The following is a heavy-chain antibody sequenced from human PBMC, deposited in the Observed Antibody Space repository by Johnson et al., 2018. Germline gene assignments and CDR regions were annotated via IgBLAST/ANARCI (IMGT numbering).Heavy chain of an antibody. CDR1: GFTFNNYD. CDR3: AKGRNDYHSSGSYSFDY. CDR2: VSYDGSSE. Sequence: QVQLVQSGGGVVQHGRSLRLSCAASGFTFNNYDMHWVRQAPGTGLVWVAIVSYDGSSEYNEDSVKGRFTISRDNSRNTFYLQLNSLRTEDTAVYYCAKGRNDYHSSGSYSFDYWGQGILVTVSS. J-gene: IGHJ4*02. V-gene: IGHV3-30*18. D-gene: IGHD3-22*01.